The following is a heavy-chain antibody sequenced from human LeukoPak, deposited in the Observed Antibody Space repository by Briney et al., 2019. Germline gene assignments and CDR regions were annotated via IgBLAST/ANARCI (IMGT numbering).Heavy chain of an antibody. D-gene: IGHD3-10*01. CDR2: INPTGGST. Sequence: ASVKVSCKASGYTFTSYYMHWVRQAPGQGLEWMGLINPTGGSTGYAQKFQGRVTITADESTSTAYMELSSLRSEDTAVYYCASSRRFGESAFDYWGQGTLVTVSS. J-gene: IGHJ4*02. CDR1: GYTFTSYY. CDR3: ASSRRFGESAFDY. V-gene: IGHV1-46*03.